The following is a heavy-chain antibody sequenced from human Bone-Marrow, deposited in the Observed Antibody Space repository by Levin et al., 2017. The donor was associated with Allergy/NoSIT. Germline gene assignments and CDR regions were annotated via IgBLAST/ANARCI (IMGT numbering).Heavy chain of an antibody. CDR2: INHSGST. CDR3: ARSGYGDLLDAFDI. D-gene: IGHD4-17*01. V-gene: IGHV4-34*01. Sequence: QSQTLSLTCAVYGGSFSDYYWSWIRQPPGKGLEWIGEINHSGSTNYNPSLKSRVTISVDTSKNQFSLKLSSVTAADTAVYYCARSGYGDLLDAFDIWGQGTMVTVSS. CDR1: GGSFSDYY. J-gene: IGHJ3*02.